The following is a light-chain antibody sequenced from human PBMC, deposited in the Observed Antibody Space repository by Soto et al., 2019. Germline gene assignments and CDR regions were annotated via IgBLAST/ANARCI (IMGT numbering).Light chain of an antibody. V-gene: IGKV1-5*01. CDR2: DAS. Sequence: DIQMTQSPSTLSASVGDRVTITCRASQNVDHWVAWYQQKPGKAPKFLIYDASILQSGVPSRFSGSGSGTEFTLSISGLQPDDFATYFCQRYNSNSRTFGHGTRV. CDR3: QRYNSNSRT. J-gene: IGKJ1*01. CDR1: QNVDHW.